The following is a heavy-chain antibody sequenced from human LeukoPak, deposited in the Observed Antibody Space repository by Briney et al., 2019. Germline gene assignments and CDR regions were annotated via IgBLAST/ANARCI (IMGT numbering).Heavy chain of an antibody. D-gene: IGHD1-14*01. J-gene: IGHJ4*02. V-gene: IGHV1-24*01. CDR2: FDPEDGET. CDR3: ATDDEPGSAFDY. CDR1: GYTLTELS. Sequence: ASVKVSCKVSGYTLTELSMHWVRQAPGKGLERMGGFDPEDGETIYAQKFQGRVTMTEDTSTDTAYMELSSLRSEDTAVYYCATDDEPGSAFDYWGQGTLVTVSS.